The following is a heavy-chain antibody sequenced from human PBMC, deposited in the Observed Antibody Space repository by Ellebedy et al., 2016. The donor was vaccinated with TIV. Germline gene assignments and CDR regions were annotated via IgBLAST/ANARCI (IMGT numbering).Heavy chain of an antibody. CDR1: GYTFTGYY. D-gene: IGHD1-26*01. V-gene: IGHV1-2*02. CDR2: INPNSGGT. CDR3: ARVGYSGSPLDY. Sequence: ASVKVSXXASGYTFTGYYMHWVRQAPGQGLEWMGWINPNSGGTNYAQKFQGRVTMTRDTSISTAYMELSRLRSDDTAVYYCARVGYSGSPLDYWGQGTLVTVSS. J-gene: IGHJ4*02.